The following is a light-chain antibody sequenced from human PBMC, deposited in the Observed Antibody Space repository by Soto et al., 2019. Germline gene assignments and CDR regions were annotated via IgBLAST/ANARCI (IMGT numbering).Light chain of an antibody. V-gene: IGLV2-8*01. CDR3: RTYAGISNLV. Sequence: QSVLTQPPSASGSPGQSVTISCTGTSSDVGGYNYVSWYQQHPGKAPKLMIYEVSKRPSGIPDSISGSKSGNTASLTVSGFQTANEADSYRRTYAGISNLVFGGRTQPTVL. CDR2: EVS. J-gene: IGLJ2*01. CDR1: SSDVGGYNY.